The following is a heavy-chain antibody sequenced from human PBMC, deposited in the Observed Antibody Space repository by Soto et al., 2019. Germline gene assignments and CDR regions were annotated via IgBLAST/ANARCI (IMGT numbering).Heavy chain of an antibody. CDR2: IIHIFGIA. V-gene: IGHV1-69*08. J-gene: IGHJ6*02. Sequence: QVQLVQSGAEVKKPGSSVKVSCKASGGTFSRYSITWVRQAPGHGLEWIGRIIHIFGIASYAQKFQGRVKITADESTSTSYMELSSLRSDDTAVYYSAREDRDRETGLVPAAIDGMDVWGQGTTVTVSS. CDR3: AREDRDRETGLVPAAIDGMDV. CDR1: GGTFSRYS. D-gene: IGHD2-2*01.